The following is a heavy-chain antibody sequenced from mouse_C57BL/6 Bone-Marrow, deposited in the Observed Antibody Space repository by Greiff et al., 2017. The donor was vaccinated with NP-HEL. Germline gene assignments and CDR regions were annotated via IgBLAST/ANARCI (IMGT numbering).Heavy chain of an antibody. CDR3: TRRRDYFDY. CDR1: GYTFTDYE. V-gene: IGHV1-15*01. CDR2: IDPETGGT. J-gene: IGHJ2*01. Sequence: VQLQQSGAELVRPGASVTLSCKASGYTFTDYEMHWVKPTPVHGLEWIGAIDPETGGTAYNQKFRGKAILTADKSSRTAYMELRSLTSGDSAVYYCTRRRDYFDYWGQGTTLTVSS.